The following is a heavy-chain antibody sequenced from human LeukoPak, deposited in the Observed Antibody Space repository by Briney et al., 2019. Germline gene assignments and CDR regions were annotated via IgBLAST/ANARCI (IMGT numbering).Heavy chain of an antibody. V-gene: IGHV3-33*01. J-gene: IGHJ3*02. CDR3: ARDGGYSGTYQAPEDAFDI. CDR2: IWYEGSNK. Sequence: PGGSLRLSCAASGFTFSSYGMHWVRQAPGKGLEWVSVIWYEGSNKYYADSVKGRFTISRDNSKNTLYLQMNSLRAEDTAVYYCARDGGYSGTYQAPEDAFDIWGQGTMVTVSS. D-gene: IGHD1-26*01. CDR1: GFTFSSYG.